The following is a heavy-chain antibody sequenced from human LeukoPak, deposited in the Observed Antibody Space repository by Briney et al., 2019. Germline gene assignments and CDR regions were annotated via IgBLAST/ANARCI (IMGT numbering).Heavy chain of an antibody. Sequence: SETLSLTCTVSGGSISSDPYYWSWIRQPAGKGLEWIGRIYSSGSTNYNPSLKSRVTISVDTSKNQFSLKLSSVTAADTAVYYCARETLQDDAFDIWGQGTMVTVSS. CDR3: ARETLQDDAFDI. CDR2: IYSSGST. V-gene: IGHV4-61*02. J-gene: IGHJ3*02. CDR1: GGSISSDPYY.